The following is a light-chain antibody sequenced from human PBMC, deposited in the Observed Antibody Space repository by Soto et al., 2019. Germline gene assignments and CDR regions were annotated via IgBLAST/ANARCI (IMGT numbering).Light chain of an antibody. J-gene: IGKJ2*01. CDR1: QNVGTY. Sequence: EIVLTQSRDTRSLSPGERATLSCRASQNVGTYLTWFQQKPGQAPRRLIYDASTRVSGVPARFSGSGSGTDFTLTISSLEPEDFAVYYCQQCSKWPMYTFGQGTKLEIK. V-gene: IGKV3-11*01. CDR2: DAS. CDR3: QQCSKWPMYT.